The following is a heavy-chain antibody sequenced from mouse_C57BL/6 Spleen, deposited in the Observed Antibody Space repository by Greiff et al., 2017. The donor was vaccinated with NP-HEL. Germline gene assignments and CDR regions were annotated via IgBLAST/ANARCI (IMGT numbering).Heavy chain of an antibody. D-gene: IGHD1-1*01. CDR2: INPSSGYT. Sequence: QVQLKESGAELARPGASVKMSCKASGYTFTSYTMHWVKQRPGQGLEWIGYINPSSGYTKYNQKFKDKATLTADKSSSTAYMQLSSLTSEDSAVYYFAREATVFDYWGQGTTLTVSS. V-gene: IGHV1-4*01. J-gene: IGHJ2*01. CDR3: AREATVFDY. CDR1: GYTFTSYT.